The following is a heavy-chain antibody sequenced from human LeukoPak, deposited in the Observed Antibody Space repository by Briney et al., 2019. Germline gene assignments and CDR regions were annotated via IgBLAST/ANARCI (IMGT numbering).Heavy chain of an antibody. Sequence: SVTVSCTASGGTFSSYAISWGRQAPGQGVEGGGGIIPMFGTENYARTFQGRVTITGEESMSTAYMELSSLTSEDTAVYYCARGSYPAGTAYYWGQGTLVTVSS. J-gene: IGHJ4*02. CDR2: IIPMFGTE. CDR1: GGTFSSYA. V-gene: IGHV1-69*13. CDR3: ARGSYPAGTAYY. D-gene: IGHD6-13*01.